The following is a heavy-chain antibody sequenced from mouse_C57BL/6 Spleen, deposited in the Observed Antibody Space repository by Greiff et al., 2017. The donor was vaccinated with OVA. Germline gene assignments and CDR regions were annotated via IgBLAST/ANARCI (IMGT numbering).Heavy chain of an antibody. CDR3: ARGHDYDGYFGY. D-gene: IGHD2-4*01. J-gene: IGHJ2*01. CDR2: IDPSDSDT. V-gene: IGHV1-69*01. Sequence: VQLQQPGAELVMPGASVKLSCKASGYTFPSYWMHWVKQRPGQGLEWIGEIDPSDSDTNSNQKFKGKSTLTVDKSSSTAYMQLSSLTSEDSAVYYCARGHDYDGYFGYWGKGTTLTVSS. CDR1: GYTFPSYW.